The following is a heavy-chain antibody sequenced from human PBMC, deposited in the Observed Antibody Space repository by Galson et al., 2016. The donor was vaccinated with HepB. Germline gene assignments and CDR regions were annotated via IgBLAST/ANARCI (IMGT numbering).Heavy chain of an antibody. CDR3: AKYPNLEWLSTFHY. Sequence: SLRLSCAASGFTFSSYAMSWVRQAPGKGLKWVSAISGSGGDTYYADSVKGRFTISRDNSKNMLYLQMNSLRAEDTAVYYCAKYPNLEWLSTFHYWGQGTLVTVSS. CDR1: GFTFSSYA. D-gene: IGHD3-3*01. CDR2: ISGSGGDT. V-gene: IGHV3-23*01. J-gene: IGHJ4*02.